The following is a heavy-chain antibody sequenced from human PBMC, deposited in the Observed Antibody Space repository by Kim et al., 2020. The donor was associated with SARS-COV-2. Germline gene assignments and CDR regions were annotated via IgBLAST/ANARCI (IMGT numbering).Heavy chain of an antibody. Sequence: GGSLRLSCAASGFTFSNAWMSWVRQAPGKGLEWVGRIKSKTDGGTTDYAAPVKGRFTISRDDSKNTLYLQMNSLKTEDTAVYYCTTLGSALYSKRYYGMDVWGQGTTVTVSS. V-gene: IGHV3-15*01. CDR3: TTLGSALYSKRYYGMDV. J-gene: IGHJ6*02. CDR1: GFTFSNAW. D-gene: IGHD4-4*01. CDR2: IKSKTDGGTT.